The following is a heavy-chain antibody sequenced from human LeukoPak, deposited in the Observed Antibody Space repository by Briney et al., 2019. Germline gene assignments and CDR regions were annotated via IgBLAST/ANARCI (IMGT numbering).Heavy chain of an antibody. CDR2: ISGSGGST. D-gene: IGHD3-3*01. J-gene: IGHJ4*02. V-gene: IGHV3-23*01. Sequence: GGSLRLSCAASGFTLSSYAMSWVRQAPGKGLEWVSAISGSGGSTYYADSVKGRFTISRDNSKNTLYLQMNSLRAEDTAVYYCANSITIFGVVIPYSFDYWGQGTLVTVSS. CDR1: GFTLSSYA. CDR3: ANSITIFGVVIPYSFDY.